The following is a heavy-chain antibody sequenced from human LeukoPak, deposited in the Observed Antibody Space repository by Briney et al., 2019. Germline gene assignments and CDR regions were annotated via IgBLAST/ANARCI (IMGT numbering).Heavy chain of an antibody. CDR3: ASAAGYSSGWYAN. Sequence: ASVKVSCKASGYTFTSYDINWVRQATGQGLEWMGWMNPNSGNTGYAQKFQGRVTITRNTSISTAYMELSSLRSEDTAVYYCASAAGYSSGWYANWGQGTLVTVSS. J-gene: IGHJ4*02. CDR1: GYTFTSYD. D-gene: IGHD6-19*01. CDR2: MNPNSGNT. V-gene: IGHV1-8*03.